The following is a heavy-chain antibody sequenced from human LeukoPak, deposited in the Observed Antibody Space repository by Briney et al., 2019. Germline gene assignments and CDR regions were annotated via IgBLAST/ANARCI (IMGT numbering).Heavy chain of an antibody. D-gene: IGHD3-3*01. J-gene: IGHJ4*02. CDR2: INAGNGNT. V-gene: IGHV1-3*01. CDR1: GYTFTSYG. Sequence: GASVKVSCKASGYTFTSYGMHWVRQAPGQRLEWMGWINAGNGNTKYSQKFQGRVTITRATSASTAYMELSSLRSEDTAVYYCARGDFWSGYNYYANYFDYWGQGTLVTVSS. CDR3: ARGDFWSGYNYYANYFDY.